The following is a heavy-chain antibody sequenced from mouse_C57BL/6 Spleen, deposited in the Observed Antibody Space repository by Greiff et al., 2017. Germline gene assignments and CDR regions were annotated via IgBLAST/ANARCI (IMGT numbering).Heavy chain of an antibody. Sequence: VQLQQSGAELVKPGASVKISCKASGYAFSSYWMNWVKQRPGKGLEWSGQIYPGDGDTNYNGKFKGKATLTADNSYSTAYMQLRGLTSEDPAVYFCARSRYSNYERDCMAYWGQGTSVTVSS. CDR3: ARSRYSNYERDCMAY. J-gene: IGHJ4*01. CDR1: GYAFSSYW. V-gene: IGHV1-80*01. D-gene: IGHD2-5*01. CDR2: IYPGDGDT.